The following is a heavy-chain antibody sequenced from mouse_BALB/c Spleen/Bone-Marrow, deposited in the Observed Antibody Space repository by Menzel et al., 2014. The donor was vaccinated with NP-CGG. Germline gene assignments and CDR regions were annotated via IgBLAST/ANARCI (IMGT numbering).Heavy chain of an antibody. Sequence: QVQLKESAAELARPGASVKMSCKASGYTFTSYTMHWVKQRPGQGLEWIGYINPSSGYTEYNQKFKDKTTLTADKSPSTAYMQLSSLTSEDSAVYYCAYWDLAYWGQGTLVTVSA. D-gene: IGHD4-1*01. CDR1: GYTFTSYT. CDR3: AYWDLAY. V-gene: IGHV1-4*02. CDR2: INPSSGYT. J-gene: IGHJ3*01.